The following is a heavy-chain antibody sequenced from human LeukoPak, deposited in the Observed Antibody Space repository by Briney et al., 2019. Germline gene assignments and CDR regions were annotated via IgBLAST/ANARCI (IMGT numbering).Heavy chain of an antibody. V-gene: IGHV3-53*04. CDR2: IYSGGST. Sequence: GGSLRLSCAASGFTVSSNYMSGVRQAPGKGLEWVSVIYSGGSTYYADSVKGRFTISRHNSKNTLYLQMNSLRAEDTAVYYCARVNGDYPSYYFDYWGQGTLVTVSS. D-gene: IGHD4-17*01. CDR3: ARVNGDYPSYYFDY. J-gene: IGHJ4*02. CDR1: GFTVSSNY.